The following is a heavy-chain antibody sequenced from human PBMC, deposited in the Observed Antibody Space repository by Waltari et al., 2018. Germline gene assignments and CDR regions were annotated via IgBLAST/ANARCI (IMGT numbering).Heavy chain of an antibody. CDR3: ARDMVLSDVGALDM. Sequence: QGQLVESGGGVVQAGTSLRLSCEASGSFFRSYGMHWFRQAPGKGLDWLTAIWYDGTDKKYADSVKGRFTISRDNSKNTLYLDMNNLRPEDTGLYYCARDMVLSDVGALDMWGQGTMVTVSS. D-gene: IGHD2-8*01. CDR1: GSFFRSYG. V-gene: IGHV3-33*01. J-gene: IGHJ3*02. CDR2: IWYDGTDK.